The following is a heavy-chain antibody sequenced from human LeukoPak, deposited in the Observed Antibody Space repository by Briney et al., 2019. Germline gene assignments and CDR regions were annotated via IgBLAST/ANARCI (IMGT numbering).Heavy chain of an antibody. D-gene: IGHD6-19*01. J-gene: IGHJ4*02. CDR3: ARQVGSGWSWTKRGFDY. Sequence: PSETLSLTCTVSGGSISSSSYYWGWIRQPPGKGLEWIGSIYYSGSTYYNPSLKSRFTISVDTSKNQFSLKLSSVTAADTAVYYCARQVGSGWSWTKRGFDYWGQGTLVTVSS. CDR2: IYYSGST. V-gene: IGHV4-39*01. CDR1: GGSISSSSYY.